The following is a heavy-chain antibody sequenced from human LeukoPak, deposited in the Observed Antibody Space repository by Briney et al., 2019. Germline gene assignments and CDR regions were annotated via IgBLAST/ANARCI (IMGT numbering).Heavy chain of an antibody. CDR2: IYYSGTT. Sequence: SQTLSLTCTDSGGSTSSGGYYWSWIRQHPGKGLEWIGYIYYSGTTYYNPSLKSRVTTSMDTSKNQFSLKLSSVTAEDTAVYYCARGGYYYYYGMDVWGQGTTVTVSS. CDR1: GGSTSSGGYY. V-gene: IGHV4-31*03. J-gene: IGHJ6*02. CDR3: ARGGYYYYYGMDV.